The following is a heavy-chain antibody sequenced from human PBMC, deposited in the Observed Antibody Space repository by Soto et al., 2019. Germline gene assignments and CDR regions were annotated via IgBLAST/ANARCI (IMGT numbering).Heavy chain of an antibody. D-gene: IGHD3-22*01. V-gene: IGHV4-59*08. CDR3: ARHRPDYYYDSRGWFDP. CDR1: GSSMSSYY. CDR2: IYYSGST. Sequence: QVQLQESDPGLVKPSETLSLTCTVSGSSMSSYYWSWIRQPPGKGLEWIGYIYYSGSTNYNPSLKSRVTISVDTSKNQFSLKLSSVTAADTAVYYCARHRPDYYYDSRGWFDPWGQGTLVTVSS. J-gene: IGHJ5*02.